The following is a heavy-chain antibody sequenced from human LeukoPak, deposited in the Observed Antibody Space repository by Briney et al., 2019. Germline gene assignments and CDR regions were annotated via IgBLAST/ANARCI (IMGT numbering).Heavy chain of an antibody. Sequence: GGSLRLSCVASGFTFRRYWMTWVRQAPGKKPEWVANIKEDGSEKYYDDSVRGRFTISRDNAKNTLYLDMNSLRAEDTAVFYCATDQDHGYFRQWGQGTLVTVSS. CDR1: GFTFRRYW. V-gene: IGHV3-7*01. D-gene: IGHD4-17*01. CDR2: IKEDGSEK. CDR3: ATDQDHGYFRQ. J-gene: IGHJ1*01.